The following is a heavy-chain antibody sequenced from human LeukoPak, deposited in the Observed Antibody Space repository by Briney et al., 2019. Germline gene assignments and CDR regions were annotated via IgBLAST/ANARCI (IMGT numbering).Heavy chain of an antibody. CDR2: IYYSGST. V-gene: IGHV4-59*11. D-gene: IGHD5-24*01. CDR1: GGSISSHY. Sequence: PSETLSLTCTVAGGSISSHYWSWIRQPPGNGLEWIGYIYYSGSTNYNPSLKSRVTISVDTSKNQFSLKLSSVTAADTAVYYCARDLVRDGYTDYWGQGGLVTASS. CDR3: ARDLVRDGYTDY. J-gene: IGHJ4*02.